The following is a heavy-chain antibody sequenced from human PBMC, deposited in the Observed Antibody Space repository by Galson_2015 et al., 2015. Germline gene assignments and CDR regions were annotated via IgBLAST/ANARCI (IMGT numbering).Heavy chain of an antibody. D-gene: IGHD3-22*01. CDR1: GFTFSDYY. CDR3: ARDSYYDSSGYYGY. CDR2: ISSSGSTI. V-gene: IGHV3-11*01. J-gene: IGHJ4*02. Sequence: SLRLSCAASGFTFSDYYMSWIRQAPGKGLEWVSYISSSGSTIYYADSVKGRFTISGDNAKNALYLQMNSLRAEDTAVYYCARDSYYDSSGYYGYWGQGTLVTVSS.